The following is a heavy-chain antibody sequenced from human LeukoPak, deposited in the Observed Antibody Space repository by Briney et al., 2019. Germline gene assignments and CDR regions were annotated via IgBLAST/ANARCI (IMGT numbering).Heavy chain of an antibody. CDR1: GGSISSYH. J-gene: IGHJ4*02. CDR2: IYYSGST. D-gene: IGHD2-21*02. V-gene: IGHV4-59*01. Sequence: SETLSLTCTVSGGSISSYHWSWIRQPPGKGLEWIGYIYYSGSTNYNPSLKSRVIISVDTSKNQFSLKLSSVTAADTAVYYCAREAYCGGDCYSGFDYWGQGTLVTVSS. CDR3: AREAYCGGDCYSGFDY.